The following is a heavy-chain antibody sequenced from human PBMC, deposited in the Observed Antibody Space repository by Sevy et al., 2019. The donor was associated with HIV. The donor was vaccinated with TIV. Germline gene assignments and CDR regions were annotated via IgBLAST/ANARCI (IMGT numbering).Heavy chain of an antibody. CDR2: ISIDGNNK. V-gene: IGHV3-30*03. Sequence: GGSLRLSCAASTFTLSNYGFHWVRQTPDKGLEWVSFISIDGNNKLYADSVKGRFTISRDNSNNTLSLQMNGLRDEDTAVYYCARDWSFDYWGQGTLVTVSS. D-gene: IGHD3-3*01. CDR1: TFTLSNYG. CDR3: ARDWSFDY. J-gene: IGHJ4*02.